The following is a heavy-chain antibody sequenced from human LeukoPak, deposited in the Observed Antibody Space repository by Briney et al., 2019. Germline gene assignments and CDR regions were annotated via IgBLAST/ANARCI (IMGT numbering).Heavy chain of an antibody. CDR3: ARGPDRAYYYDSSGYPPDY. V-gene: IGHV1-18*01. D-gene: IGHD3-22*01. CDR2: ISAYNGNT. Sequence: ASVKVSCKASGYTFTSYGISWVRQAPGQGLEWMGWISAYNGNTNYAQKLQGRVTMTTDTSTSTAYMELRSLRSDDTAVYYCARGPDRAYYYDSSGYPPDYWGQGTLVTVSS. J-gene: IGHJ4*02. CDR1: GYTFTSYG.